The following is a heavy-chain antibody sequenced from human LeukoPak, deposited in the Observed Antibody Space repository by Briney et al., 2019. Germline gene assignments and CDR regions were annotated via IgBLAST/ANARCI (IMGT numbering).Heavy chain of an antibody. V-gene: IGHV1-2*02. Sequence: ASVKVSCKASGYTFTGYYMHWVRQAPGQGLEWMGWINPNSGGTNYAQKFQGRVTMTRDTSISTAYMELSRLRSDDTAVYYCARDSGPRYYPDYWGQGTPVTVSS. CDR2: INPNSGGT. CDR1: GYTFTGYY. D-gene: IGHD2-21*01. J-gene: IGHJ4*02. CDR3: ARDSGPRYYPDY.